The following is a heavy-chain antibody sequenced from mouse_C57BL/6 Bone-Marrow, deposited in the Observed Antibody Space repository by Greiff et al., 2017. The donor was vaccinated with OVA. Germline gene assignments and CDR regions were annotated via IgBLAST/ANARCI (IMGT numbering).Heavy chain of an antibody. J-gene: IGHJ2*01. D-gene: IGHD2-5*01. CDR2: IHTDSGSP. CDR1: GYTFTSYW. CDR3: GSNYPEY. V-gene: IGHV1-64*01. Sequence: VQLQQPGAELVKPGASVKLSCKASGYTFTSYWMHWVQQRPGQGLEWIGMIHTDSGSPNYTEKFKSKATLTVDKASSTAYMQLSSLTSEDSAVYYCGSNYPEYGGQGTTLTVSS.